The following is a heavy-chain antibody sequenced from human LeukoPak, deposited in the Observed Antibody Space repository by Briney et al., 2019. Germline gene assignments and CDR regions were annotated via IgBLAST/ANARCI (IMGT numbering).Heavy chain of an antibody. CDR1: GGSISSGGYS. V-gene: IGHV4-30-2*02. CDR3: ARVRDIEATNFDY. CDR2: IYPSGST. D-gene: IGHD5-12*01. Sequence: SETLSLTCAVSGGSISSGGYSWSWIRQPPGKGLEWIGYIYPSGSTFYIPSLRSRVTISVDRSKNQFSLELTSVSAADTAVYYCARVRDIEATNFDYWGQGSLVTVSS. J-gene: IGHJ4*02.